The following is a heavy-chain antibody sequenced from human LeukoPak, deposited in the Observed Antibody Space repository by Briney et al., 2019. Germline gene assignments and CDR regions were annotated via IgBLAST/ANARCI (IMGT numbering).Heavy chain of an antibody. Sequence: SETLSPTCTVSGGSISSSSYYWGWIRQPPGKGLEWIGSIYYSGSTYYNPSLKSRVTISVDTSKNQFSLKLSSVTAADTAVYYCARALSDYGDSCFDYWGQGTLVTVSS. J-gene: IGHJ4*02. CDR3: ARALSDYGDSCFDY. V-gene: IGHV4-39*01. D-gene: IGHD4-17*01. CDR1: GGSISSSSYY. CDR2: IYYSGST.